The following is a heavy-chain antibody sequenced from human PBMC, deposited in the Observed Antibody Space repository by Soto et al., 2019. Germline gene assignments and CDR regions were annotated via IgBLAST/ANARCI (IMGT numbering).Heavy chain of an antibody. D-gene: IGHD6-19*01. CDR1: GFTFGDYA. CDR2: IRSKAYGGTT. CDR3: TSEQWMATTSDEYNHYGMEV. Sequence: GGSLRLSCTASGFTFGDYAMSWVRQAPGKGLEWVGFIRSKAYGGTTEYAASVKGRFTISRDDSKSIAYLQMNSLKTDDPAVYHCTSEQWMATTSDEYNHYGMEVWGEGTTETVSS. J-gene: IGHJ6*04. V-gene: IGHV3-49*04.